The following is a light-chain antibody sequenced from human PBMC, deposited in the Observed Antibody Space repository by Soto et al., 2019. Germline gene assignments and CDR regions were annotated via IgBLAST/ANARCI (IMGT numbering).Light chain of an antibody. CDR2: EVS. CDR1: SSDVGTYNY. CDR3: TSYTRDTALV. Sequence: LAQPASVSGSPGQSITISCTGTSSDVGTYNYVSWYQHHPGKAPKLIIYEVSNRPSGVSNRFSGSKSGSTASLTISGLQAEDEADYHCTSYTRDTALVFGTGTKVTVL. J-gene: IGLJ1*01. V-gene: IGLV2-14*01.